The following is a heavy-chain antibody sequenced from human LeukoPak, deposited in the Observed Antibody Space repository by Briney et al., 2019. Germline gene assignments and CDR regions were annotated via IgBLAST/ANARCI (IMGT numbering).Heavy chain of an antibody. V-gene: IGHV4-59*01. CDR2: IYYSGST. Sequence: SETLSLTCTVSGGSISSYYWSWIRQPPGKGLEWIGYIYYSGSTNYNPSLKSRVTISVDTSKNQFSLKLSSVTAADTAVYYCASLYYDILTGFTEYFQHWGQGTLVTVSS. D-gene: IGHD3-9*01. CDR1: GGSISSYY. J-gene: IGHJ1*01. CDR3: ASLYYDILTGFTEYFQH.